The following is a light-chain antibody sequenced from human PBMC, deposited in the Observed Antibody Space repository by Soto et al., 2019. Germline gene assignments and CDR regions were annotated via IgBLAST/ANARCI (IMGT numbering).Light chain of an antibody. Sequence: QSVLTQPPSVSVAPGQSVTISCTGSSSNIGAGYDVHWYQQLPGTAPKLLIYGNSNRTSGVPDRFSGSKSGTSASLDITKLQAEDEADYSCQSYDSSLSVVFGGGTKLTV. V-gene: IGLV1-40*01. J-gene: IGLJ2*01. CDR3: QSYDSSLSVV. CDR2: GNS. CDR1: SSNIGAGYD.